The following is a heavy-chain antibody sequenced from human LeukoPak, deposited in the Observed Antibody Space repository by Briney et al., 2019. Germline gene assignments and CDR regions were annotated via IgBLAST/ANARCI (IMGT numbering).Heavy chain of an antibody. Sequence: ASVKVSCKASGYTFIGYYIHWVRQAPGQGLEWMGRINPNSGATNYAQKFQGRVTLTRDTSISTAYMELSRLISDDTAVYYCARVSQSRVVAAFDIWGQGTMVTVSP. CDR2: INPNSGAT. V-gene: IGHV1-2*06. D-gene: IGHD2-15*01. J-gene: IGHJ3*02. CDR1: GYTFIGYY. CDR3: ARVSQSRVVAAFDI.